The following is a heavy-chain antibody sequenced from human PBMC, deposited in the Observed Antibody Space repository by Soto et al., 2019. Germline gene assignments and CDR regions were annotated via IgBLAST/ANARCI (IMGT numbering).Heavy chain of an antibody. Sequence: SGPTLVNPTQTLTLTCTLSGISLSTSGVGLGWIRQTPGKALEWLALVYWNDDKHYSPSLKSRLTITKDTSKNQAILTMTNMDPVDTATYFCARGLATLPVFAFDIWGQGTVVTVSS. CDR2: VYWNDDK. D-gene: IGHD1-1*01. V-gene: IGHV2-5*01. CDR1: GISLSTSGVG. J-gene: IGHJ3*02. CDR3: ARGLATLPVFAFDI.